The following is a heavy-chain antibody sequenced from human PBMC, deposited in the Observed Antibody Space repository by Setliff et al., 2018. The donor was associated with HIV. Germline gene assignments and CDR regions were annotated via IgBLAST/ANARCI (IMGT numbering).Heavy chain of an antibody. D-gene: IGHD6-19*01. CDR2: IHYNEKT. V-gene: IGHV4-39*02. CDR3: AKDLSIAVAGTFDY. Sequence: PSETLSLTCTVSGGSASNSRYYWAWIRQPPGKGLEYVGSIHYNEKTYYNPSLKSRVTISIDTSKNMMYLQMNSLRAEDTAVYYCAKDLSIAVAGTFDYWGQGTLVTVSS. CDR1: GGSASNSRYY. J-gene: IGHJ4*02.